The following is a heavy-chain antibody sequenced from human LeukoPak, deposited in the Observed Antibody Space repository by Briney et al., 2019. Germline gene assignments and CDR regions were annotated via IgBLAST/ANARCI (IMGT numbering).Heavy chain of an antibody. J-gene: IGHJ4*02. Sequence: PGRSLRLSCAGSGFSFGSYWMHWVRQAPGKGMVWVSRINGYGSDTSYADFVKGRFTISRDNAKNTVYLQVNSLRAEDTAVFYCTRGGSGTYGEFDYWGQGTLVTVSS. CDR3: TRGGSGTYGEFDY. V-gene: IGHV3-74*01. CDR1: GFSFGSYW. CDR2: INGYGSDT. D-gene: IGHD1-26*01.